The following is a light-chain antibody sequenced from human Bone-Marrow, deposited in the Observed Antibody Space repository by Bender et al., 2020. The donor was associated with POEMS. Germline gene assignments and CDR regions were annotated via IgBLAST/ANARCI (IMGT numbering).Light chain of an antibody. CDR3: VAWDASLNGWV. Sequence: QSVLTQPPSVSGTPGQRVTISCSGSGSNIGGYPVNWYQQLPGTAPRILIYTNTERPSGVPYRFSGSKTGTSASLAITGLQSDDEDIYFCVAWDASLNGWVFGGGTKLTVL. V-gene: IGLV1-44*01. CDR1: GSNIGGYP. CDR2: TNT. J-gene: IGLJ3*02.